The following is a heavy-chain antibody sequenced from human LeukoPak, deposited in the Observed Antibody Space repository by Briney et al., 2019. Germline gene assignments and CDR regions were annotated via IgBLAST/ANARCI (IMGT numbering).Heavy chain of an antibody. Sequence: PGGTLRLFRAASGLTFRTYAMNWVREAPGKGLECVSTLSGAVDPTYYADSARGRFTTSRDNSKNTLYLQRDSLTAEDTAVYDCAKDQGGSSYSFDYWGRGTLVTVSS. CDR3: AKDQGGSSYSFDY. J-gene: IGHJ4*02. CDR2: LSGAVDPT. D-gene: IGHD5-18*01. CDR1: GLTFRTYA. V-gene: IGHV3-23*01.